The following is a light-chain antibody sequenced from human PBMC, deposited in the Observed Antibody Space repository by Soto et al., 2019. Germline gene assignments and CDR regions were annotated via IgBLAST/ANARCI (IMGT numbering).Light chain of an antibody. CDR3: QSYGSSLSVL. J-gene: IGLJ2*01. Sequence: QSVLTQPPSVSGAPGQRVTISCTGSSSNIGAGYDVHWYQQLPGTAPKLLIYGNSNRPSGVPDRFSGSKSGTSASLAITGLQAEEEADYYCQSYGSSLSVLFGGVTKLTVL. CDR1: SSNIGAGYD. CDR2: GNS. V-gene: IGLV1-40*01.